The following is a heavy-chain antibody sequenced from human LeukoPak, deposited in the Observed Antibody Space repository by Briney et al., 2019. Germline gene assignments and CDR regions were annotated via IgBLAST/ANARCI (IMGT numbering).Heavy chain of an antibody. Sequence: PGGSLRLSCAASGFTFSSYEMNWVRQAPGKGLEWVSYISSSGSTIYYADSVKGRFTISRDNAKNSLYLQMNSLRAEDTAVYYCAREGDYYGSGSYDYWDQGTLVTVSS. D-gene: IGHD3-10*01. J-gene: IGHJ4*02. CDR3: AREGDYYGSGSYDY. V-gene: IGHV3-48*03. CDR2: ISSSGSTI. CDR1: GFTFSSYE.